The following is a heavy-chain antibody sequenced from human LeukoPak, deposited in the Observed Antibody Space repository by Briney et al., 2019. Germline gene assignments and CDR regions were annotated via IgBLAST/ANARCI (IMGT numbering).Heavy chain of an antibody. D-gene: IGHD1-26*01. J-gene: IGHJ3*02. V-gene: IGHV4-59*01. Sequence: SSGTLSLTCTVSGGSISSYYWSWIRQPPGKGLEWIGYIYYSGSTSYNPSLKSRVTISVDTSKNHFSLKLSSVTAADTAVYYCARYSGSYPHDAFDIWGQGTMVTVSS. CDR2: IYYSGST. CDR3: ARYSGSYPHDAFDI. CDR1: GGSISSYY.